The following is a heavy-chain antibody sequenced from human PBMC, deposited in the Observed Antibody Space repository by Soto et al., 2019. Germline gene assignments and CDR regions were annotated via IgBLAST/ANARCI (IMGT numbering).Heavy chain of an antibody. V-gene: IGHV3-23*01. CDR1: GFTFSSYA. Sequence: GGSLRLSCAASGFTFSSYAMSWVRQAPGKGLEWVSTISGSGGGTYYADSMKGRFTISRDNSKNALYLQMNSLRAEDTAVYYCAKGRYYFDYWGQGTLVTVSS. CDR3: AKGRYYFDY. J-gene: IGHJ4*02. CDR2: ISGSGGGT.